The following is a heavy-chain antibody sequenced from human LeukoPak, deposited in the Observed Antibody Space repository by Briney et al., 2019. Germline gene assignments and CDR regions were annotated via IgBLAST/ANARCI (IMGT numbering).Heavy chain of an antibody. CDR3: ARDHWGFDY. D-gene: IGHD3-16*01. V-gene: IGHV4-4*07. CDR2: IYTSGST. CDR1: GGSISSYY. J-gene: IGHJ4*02. Sequence: PSETLSLTCTVSGGSISSYYWSWIRQPAGKGLEWIGRIYTSGSTNYNPSLKSRITMSVDTSKNQSSLKLGSVTAADTDVYSSARDHWGFDYWGQGTPVTVSS.